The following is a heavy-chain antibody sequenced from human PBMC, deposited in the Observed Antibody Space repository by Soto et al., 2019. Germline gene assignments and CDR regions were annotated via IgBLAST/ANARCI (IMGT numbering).Heavy chain of an antibody. Sequence: ASVKVSCKASGYTFTSYGISWVRQAPGQGLEWMGWISAYNGNTNYAQKLQGRVTMSTDTSTSTAYMELRSLRSDDTAVYYCARYFVVVPAAIQFYYYGMDVWGQGTTVTVSS. CDR2: ISAYNGNT. CDR3: ARYFVVVPAAIQFYYYGMDV. V-gene: IGHV1-18*01. CDR1: GYTFTSYG. J-gene: IGHJ6*02. D-gene: IGHD2-2*02.